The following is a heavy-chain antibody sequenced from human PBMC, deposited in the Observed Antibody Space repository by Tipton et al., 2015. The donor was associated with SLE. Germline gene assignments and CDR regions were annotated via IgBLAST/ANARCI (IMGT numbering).Heavy chain of an antibody. CDR1: GGSISSYY. V-gene: IGHV4-4*07. D-gene: IGHD3-22*01. CDR2: IYTSGST. J-gene: IGHJ5*02. CDR3: AREEYYYDSRGWFDP. Sequence: TLSLTCTVSGGSISSYYWSWIRQPAGKGLEWIGHIYTSGSTNYNPSLKSRVTISVDTSKNQFSLKLSSVTAADTAVYYCAREEYYYDSRGWFDPWGQGTLVTVSS.